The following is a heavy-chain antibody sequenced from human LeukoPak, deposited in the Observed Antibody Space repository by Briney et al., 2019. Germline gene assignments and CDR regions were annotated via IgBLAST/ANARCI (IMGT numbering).Heavy chain of an antibody. CDR1: GFTLSSYW. CDR3: ARDRWYDFWSGPLDV. D-gene: IGHD3-3*01. V-gene: IGHV3-21*01. J-gene: IGHJ6*02. Sequence: GGSLRLSCAASGFTLSSYWMNWVRQAPGKGLEWVSSISSSSSYIYYADSVKGRFTISRDNAKNSLYLQMNSLRAEDTAVYYCARDRWYDFWSGPLDVWGQGTTVTVSS. CDR2: ISSSSSYI.